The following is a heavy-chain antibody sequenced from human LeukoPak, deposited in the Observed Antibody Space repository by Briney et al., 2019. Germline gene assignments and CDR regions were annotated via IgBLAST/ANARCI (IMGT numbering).Heavy chain of an antibody. V-gene: IGHV3-33*05. Sequence: GRSLRLSCTASGFTFSHYGMHWVRQASGKGLEWVAVIQNDASTRNYVDSVKGRFTISRDNSENTVFLQMDSLRVEDAAAYYCARELSQIVWGGLDFGGQGTLVSVSS. CDR3: ARELSQIVWGGLDF. D-gene: IGHD2-21*01. J-gene: IGHJ4*02. CDR2: IQNDASTR. CDR1: GFTFSHYG.